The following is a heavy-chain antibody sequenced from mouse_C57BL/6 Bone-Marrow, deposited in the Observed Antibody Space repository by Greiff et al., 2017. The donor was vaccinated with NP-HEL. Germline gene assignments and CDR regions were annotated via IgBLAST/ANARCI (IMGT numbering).Heavy chain of an antibody. CDR1: GYSITSGYD. CDR2: ISYSGST. Sequence: DVKLQESGPGMVKPSQSLSLTCTVTGYSITSGYDWHWIRHFPGNKLEWMGYISYSGSTNYNPSLKSRISITHDTSKNHFFLKLNSVTTEDTATYYCARGGDGYWNAMDYWGQGTSVTVSS. D-gene: IGHD2-3*01. V-gene: IGHV3-1*01. J-gene: IGHJ4*01. CDR3: ARGGDGYWNAMDY.